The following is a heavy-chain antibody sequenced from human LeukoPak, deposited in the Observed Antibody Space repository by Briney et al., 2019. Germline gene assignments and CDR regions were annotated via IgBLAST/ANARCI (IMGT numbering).Heavy chain of an antibody. CDR3: ARGIWKRWLQLGYYFDY. Sequence: SETLSLTCTVSDVSISSGGYYWSWIRQPPGKGLEWIGEINHSGSTNYNPSLKSRVTISVDTSKNQFSLKLSSVTAADTAVYYCARGIWKRWLQLGYYFDYWGQGTLVTVSS. CDR2: INHSGST. CDR1: DVSISSGGYY. V-gene: IGHV4-39*07. J-gene: IGHJ4*02. D-gene: IGHD5-24*01.